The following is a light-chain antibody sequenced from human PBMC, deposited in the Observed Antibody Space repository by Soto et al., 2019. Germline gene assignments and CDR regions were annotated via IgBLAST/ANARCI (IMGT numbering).Light chain of an antibody. Sequence: DVQMTQSPSTLSASVGGRVTITCRASQSIINWLAWYQQKPGKAPKLLIYGAPSLESGVPSRFSGSGSGTEFTLTITNLQPDDFATYYCQQYDSFSGTVGQGTKVDSK. CDR1: QSIINW. V-gene: IGKV1-5*01. J-gene: IGKJ1*01. CDR3: QQYDSFSGT. CDR2: GAP.